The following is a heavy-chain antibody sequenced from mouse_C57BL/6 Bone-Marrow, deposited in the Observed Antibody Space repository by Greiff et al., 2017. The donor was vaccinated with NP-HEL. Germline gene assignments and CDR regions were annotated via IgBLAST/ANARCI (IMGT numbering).Heavy chain of an antibody. Sequence: QVQLQQSGPGLVAPSQSLSITCTVSGFSLTSYGVHWVRQPPGKGLEWLVVIWSDGSTTYNSALKSRLSISKDNSKSQVFLKMNSLQTDDTAMYYCARQTESNYDAMDYWGQGTSVTVSS. CDR1: GFSLTSYG. CDR2: IWSDGST. J-gene: IGHJ4*01. V-gene: IGHV2-6-1*01. D-gene: IGHD2-5*01. CDR3: ARQTESNYDAMDY.